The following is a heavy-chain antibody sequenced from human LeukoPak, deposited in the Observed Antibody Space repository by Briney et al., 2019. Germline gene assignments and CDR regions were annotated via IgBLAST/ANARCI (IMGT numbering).Heavy chain of an antibody. Sequence: PSETLSLTCTVSGGSISSYYWSWIRQPPGKGLEWIGYIYYSGSTNYNPSLKSRVTISVDTSKNQFSLKLSSVTAADTAVYYCARARITMVRGVTVTPIDYWGQGTLVTVSS. D-gene: IGHD3-10*01. J-gene: IGHJ4*02. V-gene: IGHV4-59*01. CDR1: GGSISSYY. CDR2: IYYSGST. CDR3: ARARITMVRGVTVTPIDY.